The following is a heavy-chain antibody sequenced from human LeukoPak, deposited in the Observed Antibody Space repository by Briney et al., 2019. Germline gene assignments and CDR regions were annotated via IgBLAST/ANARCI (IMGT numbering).Heavy chain of an antibody. CDR3: ARVKDPGGYYYYYYMDV. D-gene: IGHD3-16*01. J-gene: IGHJ6*03. CDR1: GGSISSSSYY. CDR2: IYHSGYT. Sequence: PSETLSPTCTVSGGSISSSSYYWGWIRQPPGKGLEWIGSIYHSGYTYYNPSVESRVTISVDTSKNQFSLKLSSVTAADTAMYYCARVKDPGGYYYYYYMDVWGKGTTVTVSS. V-gene: IGHV4-39*01.